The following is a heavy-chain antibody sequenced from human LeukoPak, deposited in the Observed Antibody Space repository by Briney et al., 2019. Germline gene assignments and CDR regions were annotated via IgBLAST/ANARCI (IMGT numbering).Heavy chain of an antibody. V-gene: IGHV3-23*01. CDR3: AKDLAGRLLWFGELLCPDY. Sequence: RSGGSLRLSCAASGFTFSSYAMSWVRQAPGKGLEWVSAISGSGGSTYYADSVKGRFTISRDNSKNTLYLQMNSLRAEDTAVYYCAKDLAGRLLWFGELLCPDYWGQGTLVTVSS. CDR2: ISGSGGST. CDR1: GFTFSSYA. J-gene: IGHJ4*02. D-gene: IGHD3-10*01.